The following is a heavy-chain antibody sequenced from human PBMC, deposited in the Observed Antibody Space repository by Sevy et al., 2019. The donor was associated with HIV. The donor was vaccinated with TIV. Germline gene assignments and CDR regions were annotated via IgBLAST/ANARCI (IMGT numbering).Heavy chain of an antibody. V-gene: IGHV1-2*02. D-gene: IGHD6-13*01. J-gene: IGHJ4*02. CDR1: GYTFSDYY. Sequence: ASVKVSCKASGYTFSDYYIYWVRQAPGQGLEWMGWINPNSGGTNYAQKFQGRVTMTRDTSISTVYMELTSLRSDDTAVYYCTRPGYSSNWYGWAFYYWGQGTLVTVSS. CDR2: INPNSGGT. CDR3: TRPGYSSNWYGWAFYY.